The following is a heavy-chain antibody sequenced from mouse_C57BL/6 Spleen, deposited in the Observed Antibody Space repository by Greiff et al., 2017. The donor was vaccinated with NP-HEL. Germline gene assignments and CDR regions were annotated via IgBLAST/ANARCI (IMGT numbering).Heavy chain of an antibody. CDR3: AREGYYSNFWFAY. Sequence: EVQLQQSGPELVKPGASVKLSCKASGYTFTDYNMHWVKQSHGKSLEWIGYINPNNGGTSYNQKFKGKATLTVNKSSSTAYMELRSLTSEDSAVYYCAREGYYSNFWFAYWGQGTLVTVSA. D-gene: IGHD2-5*01. J-gene: IGHJ3*01. CDR1: GYTFTDYN. V-gene: IGHV1-22*01. CDR2: INPNNGGT.